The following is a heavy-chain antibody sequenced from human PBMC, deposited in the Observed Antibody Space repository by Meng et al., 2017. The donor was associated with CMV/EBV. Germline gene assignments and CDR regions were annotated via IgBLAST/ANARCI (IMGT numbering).Heavy chain of an antibody. CDR2: ISSSSSYI. Sequence: GESLKTPCAASGFTLSSYSMNRVRQAPGKGPEWVSSISSSSSYIYHADAVKSRFTISRDNAKNSLYLQMNSLRAEDTAVYYCARESTIFGVVIPNYYYYGMDVWGQGTTVTVSS. V-gene: IGHV3-21*01. CDR3: ARESTIFGVVIPNYYYYGMDV. CDR1: GFTLSSYS. J-gene: IGHJ6*02. D-gene: IGHD3-3*01.